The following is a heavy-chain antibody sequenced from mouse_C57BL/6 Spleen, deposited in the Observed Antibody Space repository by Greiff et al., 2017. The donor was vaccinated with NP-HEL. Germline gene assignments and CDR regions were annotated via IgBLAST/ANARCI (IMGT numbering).Heavy chain of an antibody. CDR1: GFTFSDYY. CDR2: INYDGSST. J-gene: IGHJ3*01. CDR3: ARVDGNYLFAY. V-gene: IGHV5-16*01. D-gene: IGHD2-1*01. Sequence: KLVESEGGLVQPGSSMKLSCTASGFTFSDYYMAWVRQVPEKGLEWVANINYDGSSTYYLDSLKSRFIISRDNAENILYLQMSSLKSEDTATYYCARVDGNYLFAYWGQGTLVTVSA.